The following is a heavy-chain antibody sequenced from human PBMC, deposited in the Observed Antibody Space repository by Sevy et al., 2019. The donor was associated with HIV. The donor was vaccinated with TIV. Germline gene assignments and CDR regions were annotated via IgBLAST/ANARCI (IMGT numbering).Heavy chain of an antibody. D-gene: IGHD1-26*01. CDR3: ARAGTGSYRAYFDY. Sequence: GGSLRLSCAASEFTDSSSYMSWVRQAPGKGLEWVSILYSGGSTYYAASVKGRFAVSRDNSKNTLYLQMNSLRAEDTAVYYCARAGTGSYRAYFDYWGQGTLVTVSS. CDR1: EFTDSSSY. V-gene: IGHV3-53*01. J-gene: IGHJ4*02. CDR2: LYSGGST.